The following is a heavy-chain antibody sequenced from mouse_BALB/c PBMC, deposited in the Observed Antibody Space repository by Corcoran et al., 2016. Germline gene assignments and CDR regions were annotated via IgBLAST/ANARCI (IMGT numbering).Heavy chain of an antibody. CDR2: IDPFNGGT. D-gene: IGHD4-1*01. V-gene: IGHV1S135*01. CDR1: GYSFTSYY. Sequence: EIQLQQSGPELMKPGASVKISCKASGYSFTSYYMHWVKQSHGKSLEWIGYIDPFNGGTSYNQKFKGKATLTVDKSSSTAYMHLSSLTSEDSAVYYCAVLGRVAYWGQGTLVTVSA. J-gene: IGHJ3*01. CDR3: AVLGRVAY.